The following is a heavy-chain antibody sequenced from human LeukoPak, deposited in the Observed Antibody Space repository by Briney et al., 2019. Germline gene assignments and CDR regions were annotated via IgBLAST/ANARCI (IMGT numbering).Heavy chain of an antibody. CDR3: ARSNDFWSGYYYYFDY. CDR2: ISSSSSYT. CDR1: GFTFSSYA. V-gene: IGHV3-21*05. J-gene: IGHJ4*02. Sequence: GGSLRLSCAASGFTFSSYAMSWVRQAPGKGLEWVSYISSSSSYTNYADSVKGRFTISRDNAKDSLYLQMNSLRAEDTAVYYCARSNDFWSGYYYYFDYWGQGTLVTVSS. D-gene: IGHD3-3*01.